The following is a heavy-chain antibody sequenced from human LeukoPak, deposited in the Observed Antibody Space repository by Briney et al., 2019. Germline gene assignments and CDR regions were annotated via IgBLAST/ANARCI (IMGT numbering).Heavy chain of an antibody. V-gene: IGHV3-74*01. CDR3: ARESSHSSGWYDPYDY. CDR1: GFTFSSYW. D-gene: IGHD6-19*01. J-gene: IGHJ4*02. CDR2: INSDGSST. Sequence: GGSLRLSCAASGFTFSSYWMHWVRQAPGKRLVWVSRINSDGSSTSYADSVKGRFTISRDNAKNTLYLQMNSLRAEDTAVYYCARESSHSSGWYDPYDYWGQGTLVTVSS.